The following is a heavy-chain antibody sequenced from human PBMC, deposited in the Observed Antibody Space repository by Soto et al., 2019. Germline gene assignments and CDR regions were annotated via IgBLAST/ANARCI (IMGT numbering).Heavy chain of an antibody. D-gene: IGHD6-13*01. Sequence: PSETLWLPYVVSGYSIRRGYYWGWIRQPPGKGLEWIGSIYHSGTTYYNPSLKSRVTISLDTSRNQFSLKLTSVTAADTAVYYCARSLLTSSWYAGSWDQGLLVTFSS. J-gene: IGHJ4*02. V-gene: IGHV4-38-2*01. CDR3: ARSLLTSSWYAGS. CDR2: IYHSGTT. CDR1: GYSIRRGYY.